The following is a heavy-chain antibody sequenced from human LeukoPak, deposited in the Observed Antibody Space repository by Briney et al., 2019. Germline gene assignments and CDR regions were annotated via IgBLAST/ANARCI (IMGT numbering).Heavy chain of an antibody. J-gene: IGHJ4*02. CDR3: ARHAYKDFWSGCYLFDY. D-gene: IGHD3-3*02. Sequence: PSETLSLTCTVSGGSISSSSYYWGWIRQPPGKGLEWIGSIYYSGSTYYNPSLKSRVTISVDTSKNQFSLKLSSVTAADTAVYYCARHAYKDFWSGCYLFDYWGQGTLVTVSS. CDR2: IYYSGST. CDR1: GGSISSSSYY. V-gene: IGHV4-39*01.